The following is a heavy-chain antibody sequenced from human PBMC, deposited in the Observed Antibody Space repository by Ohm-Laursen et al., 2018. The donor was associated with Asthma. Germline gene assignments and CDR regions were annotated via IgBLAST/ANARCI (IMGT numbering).Heavy chain of an antibody. D-gene: IGHD3-3*01. J-gene: IGHJ4*02. CDR2: ISYDGSNK. Sequence: SLRLSCAATGFTFSSYAMHWVRQAPGKGLEWVAVISYDGSNKYYADSVKGRFTVSRDDSKNTLYLQMNSLRPDDTAVYYCARDVMEWYLPAFDFWGQGTLVTVSS. CDR1: GFTFSSYA. CDR3: ARDVMEWYLPAFDF. V-gene: IGHV3-30-3*01.